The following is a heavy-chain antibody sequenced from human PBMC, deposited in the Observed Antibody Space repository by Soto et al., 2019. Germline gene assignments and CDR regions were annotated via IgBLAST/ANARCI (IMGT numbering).Heavy chain of an antibody. CDR1: GFTFSSYA. J-gene: IGHJ4*02. CDR3: AKYRLGELSYNIYFDY. V-gene: IGHV3-23*01. Sequence: PGGSLRLSCAASGFTFSSYAMSWVRQAPGKGLEWVSAISGSGGSTYYADSVKGRFTISRDNSKNTLYLQMNSLRAEDTAVYYCAKYRLGELSYNIYFDYWGQGTLVTVS. CDR2: ISGSGGST. D-gene: IGHD3-16*02.